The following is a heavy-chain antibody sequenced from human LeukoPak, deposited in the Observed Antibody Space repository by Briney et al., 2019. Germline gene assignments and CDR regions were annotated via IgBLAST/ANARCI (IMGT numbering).Heavy chain of an antibody. D-gene: IGHD3-22*01. CDR3: ATALFSRSSGYYTRFGWYFDL. J-gene: IGHJ2*01. V-gene: IGHV1-18*01. CDR1: GYTFTSYG. CDR2: ISAYNGNT. Sequence: ASVKVSCKASGYTFTSYGISWVRQAPGQGLEWMGWISAYNGNTNYAQKLQGRVTMTTDISTSTAFMQLRSLRFDDTAVYYCATALFSRSSGYYTRFGWYFDLWGRGTLVTVSS.